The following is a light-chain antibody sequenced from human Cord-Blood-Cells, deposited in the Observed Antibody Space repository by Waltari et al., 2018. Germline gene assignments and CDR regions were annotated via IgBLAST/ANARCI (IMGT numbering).Light chain of an antibody. CDR1: QSVSSY. Sequence: EIVLTHSPATLSLYPGERATLSCRASQSVSSYLAWYQQKPGQAPRLLIYDASNRATGIPARFSGSGSGTDFTLTISSLEPEDFAVYYCQQRSNWPPYSFGQGTKLEIK. CDR2: DAS. CDR3: QQRSNWPPYS. V-gene: IGKV3-11*01. J-gene: IGKJ2*03.